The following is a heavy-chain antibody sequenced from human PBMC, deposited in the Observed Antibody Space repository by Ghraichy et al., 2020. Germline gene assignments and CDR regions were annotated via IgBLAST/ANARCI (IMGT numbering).Heavy chain of an antibody. CDR3: ARELPNTRGWYATDS. V-gene: IGHV3-23*01. Sequence: GGSLRLSCEASGFVFSNYAMDWVRLAPGKGLEWVSAISARGREYYTGSVEGRFTISRDNSKDTLFLQMDRLRAGATAIYYCARELPNTRGWYATDSWGQGTLVTVSS. CDR1: GFVFSNYA. D-gene: IGHD6-19*01. J-gene: IGHJ5*01. CDR2: ISARGRE.